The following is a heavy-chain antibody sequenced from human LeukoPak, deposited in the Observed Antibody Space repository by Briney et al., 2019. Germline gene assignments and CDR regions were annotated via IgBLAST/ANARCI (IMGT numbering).Heavy chain of an antibody. J-gene: IGHJ6*03. CDR1: GYTFTSYG. V-gene: IGHV1-18*01. CDR2: ISAYNGNT. CDR3: AREPGYCSGGSCYSVRDFYYYYYYMDV. D-gene: IGHD2-15*01. Sequence: ASVKVSCKASGYTFTSYGISWVRQAPGQGIEWMGWISAYNGNTNYAQKLQGRVTMTTDTSTSTAYMELRSLRSDDTAVYYCAREPGYCSGGSCYSVRDFYYYYYYMDVWGKGTTVTVSS.